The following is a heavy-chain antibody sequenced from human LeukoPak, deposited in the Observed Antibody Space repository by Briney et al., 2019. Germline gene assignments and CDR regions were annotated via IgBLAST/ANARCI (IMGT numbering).Heavy chain of an antibody. CDR1: GGSISSCSYY. CDR3: ARLWVGYYYMDV. J-gene: IGHJ6*03. D-gene: IGHD3-16*01. CDR2: IYDSGST. Sequence: SETLSLTCTVSGGSISSCSYYWGWLRQPPGQGLEWIGSIYDSGSTYYNPSLKSRVTISVDTSKNQFSLKLSSVTAADTAVYYCARLWVGYYYMDVWGKGTTVTVSS. V-gene: IGHV4-39*01.